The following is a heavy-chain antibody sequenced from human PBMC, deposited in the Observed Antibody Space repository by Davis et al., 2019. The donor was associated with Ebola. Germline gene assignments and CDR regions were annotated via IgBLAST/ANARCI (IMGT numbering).Heavy chain of an antibody. V-gene: IGHV3-11*01. D-gene: IGHD3-22*01. CDR2: ISSSGSTI. Sequence: WGSLRLSCAASGFTFSDYYMSWIRQAPGKGLEWVSYISSSGSTIYYADSVKGRFTISRDNAKNSLYLQMNSLRAEDTAVYYCARAKDYYDSSGSIGYWGQGTLVTVSS. CDR3: ARAKDYYDSSGSIGY. CDR1: GFTFSDYY. J-gene: IGHJ4*02.